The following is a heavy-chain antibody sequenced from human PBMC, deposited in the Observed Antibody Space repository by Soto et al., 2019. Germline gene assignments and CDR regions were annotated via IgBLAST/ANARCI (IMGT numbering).Heavy chain of an antibody. J-gene: IGHJ6*02. D-gene: IGHD5-12*01. CDR1: GFTFSSYA. CDR3: ALLDGYNFYYYYGMDV. Sequence: QVQLVESGGGVVQPGRSLRLSCAASGFTFSSYAMHWVRQAPSKGLEWVAVISYDGSNKYYADSVKGRFTISRDNSKNTLYLQMNSLRAEDTAVYYCALLDGYNFYYYYGMDVWGQGTTVTVSS. V-gene: IGHV3-30-3*01. CDR2: ISYDGSNK.